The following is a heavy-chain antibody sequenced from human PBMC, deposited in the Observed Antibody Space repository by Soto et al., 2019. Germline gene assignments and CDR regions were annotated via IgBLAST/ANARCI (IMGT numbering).Heavy chain of an antibody. CDR2: INPSGGST. CDR1: GYTFTSYY. CDR3: AREGGGYGGLDY. Sequence: QVQLVQSGAEVKKPGASVKVSCKASGYTFTSYYMHWVRQAPGQGLEWMGIINPSGGSTSYAQKSQGRVTMTRDTSTGTVYMELSSLRSEDTAVYYCAREGGGYGGLDYWGQGTLVTVSS. J-gene: IGHJ4*02. D-gene: IGHD4-17*01. V-gene: IGHV1-46*01.